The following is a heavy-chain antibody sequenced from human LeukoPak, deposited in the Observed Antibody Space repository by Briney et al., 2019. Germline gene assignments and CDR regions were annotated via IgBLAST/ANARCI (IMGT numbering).Heavy chain of an antibody. CDR1: GFTFSSYS. V-gene: IGHV3-21*01. D-gene: IGHD6-6*01. Sequence: PGGSLRLSCAASGFTFSSYSMNWVRQAPGKGLEWVSSISSSSSYIYYGDSVKGRFTISRDNAKNSLYLQMNSLRAEDTAVYYCARVDSSSPDYWGQGTLVTVSS. CDR2: ISSSSSYI. J-gene: IGHJ4*02. CDR3: ARVDSSSPDY.